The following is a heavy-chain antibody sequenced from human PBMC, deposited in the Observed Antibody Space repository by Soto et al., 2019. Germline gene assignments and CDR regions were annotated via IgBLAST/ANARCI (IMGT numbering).Heavy chain of an antibody. CDR3: ARDLTYHCSGGSCDPSYYYYYYMDV. CDR1: GGTFSSYT. V-gene: IGHV1-69*04. J-gene: IGHJ6*03. Sequence: SVKVSCKASGGTFSSYTISWVRQAPGQGLEWMGRIIPILGIANYAQKFQGRVTITADKPTSTAYMELSSLRSEDTAVYYCARDLTYHCSGGSCDPSYYYYYYMDVWGKGTTVTVSS. D-gene: IGHD2-15*01. CDR2: IIPILGIA.